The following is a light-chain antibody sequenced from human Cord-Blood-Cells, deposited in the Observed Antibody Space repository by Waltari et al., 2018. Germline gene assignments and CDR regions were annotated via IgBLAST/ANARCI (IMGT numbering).Light chain of an antibody. J-gene: IGLJ3*02. Sequence: QSALTQPPSASGSPGQSVTISCPGPSSDVGGYNYVSWYQQHPGKAPKHMIYEVSKRPSGVPDRFSGSKSGNTASLTGSGLQAEDEADYYCSSYAGSNNWVFGGGTKLTVL. V-gene: IGLV2-8*01. CDR1: SSDVGGYNY. CDR2: EVS. CDR3: SSYAGSNNWV.